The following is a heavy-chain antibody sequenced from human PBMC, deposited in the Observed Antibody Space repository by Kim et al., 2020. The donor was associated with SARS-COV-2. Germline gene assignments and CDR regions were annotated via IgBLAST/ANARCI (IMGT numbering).Heavy chain of an antibody. J-gene: IGHJ4*02. V-gene: IGHV3-23*01. D-gene: IGHD2-2*01. Sequence: GGSLRLSCAASGFTFSSYAMSWVRQAPGKGLEWVSAISGSGGSTYYADSVKGRFTISRDNSKNTLYLQMNSLRAEDTAVYYCAKDPIRVVPAAMHFDYWGQGTLVTVSS. CDR3: AKDPIRVVPAAMHFDY. CDR1: GFTFSSYA. CDR2: ISGSGGST.